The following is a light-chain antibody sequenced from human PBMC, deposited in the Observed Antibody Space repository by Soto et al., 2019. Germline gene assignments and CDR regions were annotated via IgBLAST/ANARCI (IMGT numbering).Light chain of an antibody. V-gene: IGLV1-44*01. CDR2: RDN. CDR3: AAWDDNLDGFV. J-gene: IGLJ1*01. CDR1: GSNIGSNT. Sequence: QSVLTQPPSGSGTPGQRVSISCSGSGSNIGSNTVNWYHHLPGAAPKLLIYRDNQRPSGVPDRFSGSKSGTSASLAIRGLQSEDEADYYCAAWDDNLDGFVFGTGTKVTVL.